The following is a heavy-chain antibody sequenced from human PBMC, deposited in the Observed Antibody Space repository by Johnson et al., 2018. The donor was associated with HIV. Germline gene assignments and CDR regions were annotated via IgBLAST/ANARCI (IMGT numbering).Heavy chain of an antibody. J-gene: IGHJ3*02. V-gene: IGHV3-13*01. D-gene: IGHD3-22*01. CDR1: GFTVSSNY. Sequence: VQLVESGGGLIQPGGSLRLSCAASGFTVSSNYMSWVRQATGKGLEWVSAIGTAGDTYYPGSVKGRFTISRDNSKNTLSLQMNSPRVEDTAVDYWAREGGTLYDSSGSLAFDIWGQGTMVAVSS. CDR2: IGTAGDT. CDR3: AREGGTLYDSSGSLAFDI.